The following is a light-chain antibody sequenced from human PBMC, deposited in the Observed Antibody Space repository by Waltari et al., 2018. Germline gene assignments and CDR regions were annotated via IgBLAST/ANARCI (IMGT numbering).Light chain of an antibody. Sequence: QSALTQPASVSGSPGQSITIYCTGTSSDVGANAYVSWYQQHPGKVPKLVLYEVSSRPSGLSNRFSGSKSGNTASLTISGLQGEDEAEYYCSSYTSRSTRVFGTGTKVTVL. V-gene: IGLV2-14*01. CDR2: EVS. J-gene: IGLJ1*01. CDR3: SSYTSRSTRV. CDR1: SSDVGANAY.